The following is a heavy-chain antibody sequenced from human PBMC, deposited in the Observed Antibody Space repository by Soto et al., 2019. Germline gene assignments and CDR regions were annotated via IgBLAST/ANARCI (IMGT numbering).Heavy chain of an antibody. D-gene: IGHD3-3*01. CDR2: IYYSGST. J-gene: IGHJ4*02. CDR1: GGSVSSGSYY. Sequence: QVQLQESGPGLVKPSETLSLTCTVSGGSVSSGSYYWSWIRQPPGKGLEWIGYIYYSGSTNYNPSLQSPVTISVDTSKYQFSLTLSSLTAAVTAVYYCAVKYYDFWSGYGSIDYWGQGPLVTVSS. CDR3: AVKYYDFWSGYGSIDY. V-gene: IGHV4-61*01.